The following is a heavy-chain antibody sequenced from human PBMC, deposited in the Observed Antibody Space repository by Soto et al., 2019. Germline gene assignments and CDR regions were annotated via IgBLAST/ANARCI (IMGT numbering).Heavy chain of an antibody. D-gene: IGHD2-2*01. V-gene: IGHV1-18*04. CDR1: GYSFTGNS. CDR3: ARDEEYQLLGY. CDR2: ISAYNGNT. Sequence: VASVKVSCKASGYSFTGNSMHWVRQAPGQGLEWMGWISAYNGNTNYAQKLQGRVTMTTDTSTSTAYMELRSLRSDDTAVYYCARDEEYQLLGYWGQGTLVTV. J-gene: IGHJ4*02.